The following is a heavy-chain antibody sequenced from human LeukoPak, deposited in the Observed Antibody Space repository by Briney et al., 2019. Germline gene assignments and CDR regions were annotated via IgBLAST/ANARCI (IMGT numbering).Heavy chain of an antibody. CDR2: IYYSGST. CDR3: ARAPHQQLVGPYFDY. Sequence: SETLSLTCTVSGYSISSGYYWGWIRQPPGKGLEWIGSIYYSGSTYYNPSLKSRVTISVDTSKNQFSLKLSSVTAADTAVYYCARAPHQQLVGPYFDYWGQGTLVTVSS. V-gene: IGHV4-38-2*02. D-gene: IGHD6-13*01. J-gene: IGHJ4*02. CDR1: GYSISSGYY.